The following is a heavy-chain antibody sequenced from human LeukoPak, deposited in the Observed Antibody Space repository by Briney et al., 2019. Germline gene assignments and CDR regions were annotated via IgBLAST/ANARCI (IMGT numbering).Heavy chain of an antibody. Sequence: GGSLRLSCAASGFTFDDYAMHWVRQAPGKGLEWVSGISWNSGSIGYADSVKGRFTISRDNAKNSLYLQMNSLRAEDMALYYCAKGVRYSYGDNWFDPWGQGTLVTVSS. CDR1: GFTFDDYA. V-gene: IGHV3-9*03. CDR3: AKGVRYSYGDNWFDP. CDR2: ISWNSGSI. D-gene: IGHD5-18*01. J-gene: IGHJ5*02.